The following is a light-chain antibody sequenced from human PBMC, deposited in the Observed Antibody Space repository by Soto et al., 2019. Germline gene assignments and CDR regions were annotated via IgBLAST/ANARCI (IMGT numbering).Light chain of an antibody. CDR2: YDS. V-gene: IGLV3-21*04. CDR1: NIGSKS. J-gene: IGLJ2*01. CDR3: QVWDSSSDHVV. Sequence: SYELTQPPSVSVAPGKTARITCGGNNIGSKSVHWYQQKPGQAPVLGIYYDSDRPSGIPERFSGSNSGNTATLTTSRVEAGDEADYYCQVWDSSSDHVVFGGGTKVTVL.